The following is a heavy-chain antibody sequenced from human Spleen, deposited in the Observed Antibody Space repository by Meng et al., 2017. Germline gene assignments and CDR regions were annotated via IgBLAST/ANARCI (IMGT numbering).Heavy chain of an antibody. J-gene: IGHJ5*02. CDR1: GGSISSYY. Sequence: SETLSLTCTVSGGSISSYYWSWIRQPPGKGLEWFGYIYYSGSTNYNPSHKSRVTISVDTSKIQFSLKLCSVTDADTAVYYCARHGALYYYGSGKPEGAFSWFDPWGQGTLVTVSS. D-gene: IGHD3-10*01. CDR3: ARHGALYYYGSGKPEGAFSWFDP. CDR2: IYYSGST. V-gene: IGHV4-59*01.